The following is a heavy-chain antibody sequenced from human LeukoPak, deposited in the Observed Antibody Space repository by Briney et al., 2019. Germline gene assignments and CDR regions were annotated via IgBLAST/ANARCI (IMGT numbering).Heavy chain of an antibody. CDR1: GDTFSDYD. CDR2: MNPKSGST. Sequence: ASVTVSCTASGDTFSDYDINWVRQAPGQGPEWMAWMNPKSGSTCYAQKFQGRVAITMDTSITTAYMELSSLTSEDAAVYYCARGLTIFGVVIDYWGQGTPVTVSS. J-gene: IGHJ4*02. V-gene: IGHV1-8*03. D-gene: IGHD3-3*01. CDR3: ARGLTIFGVVIDY.